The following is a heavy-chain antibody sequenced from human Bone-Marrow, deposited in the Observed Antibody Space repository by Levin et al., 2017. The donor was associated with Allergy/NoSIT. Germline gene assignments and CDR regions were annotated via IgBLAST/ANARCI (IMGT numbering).Heavy chain of an antibody. J-gene: IGHJ4*02. Sequence: LSLTCAASGFDFSAYRMTWVRQAPGKGLEWVSTISSRTTYIYYADSLRGRFTISRDDAKNSLSLQMNSLRAEDTAVYYCARDDITGYFIDSWGQGTLVTVSS. D-gene: IGHD3-22*01. CDR3: ARDDITGYFIDS. CDR2: ISSRTTYI. V-gene: IGHV3-21*01. CDR1: GFDFSAYR.